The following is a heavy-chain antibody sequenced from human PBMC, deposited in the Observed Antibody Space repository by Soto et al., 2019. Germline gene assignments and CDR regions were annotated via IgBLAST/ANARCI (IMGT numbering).Heavy chain of an antibody. Sequence: GSLRLSCAASGFTFSMYWMHWVRQVPGKGPEWVSRINDDGISTNYADSVKGRFTISRDNAKNTLYLQMNALRVEDTAVYYCTTGPRSTSTGTGAFWGQGTLVTVSS. J-gene: IGHJ4*02. CDR2: INDDGIST. D-gene: IGHD1-1*01. V-gene: IGHV3-74*01. CDR1: GFTFSMYW. CDR3: TTGPRSTSTGTGAF.